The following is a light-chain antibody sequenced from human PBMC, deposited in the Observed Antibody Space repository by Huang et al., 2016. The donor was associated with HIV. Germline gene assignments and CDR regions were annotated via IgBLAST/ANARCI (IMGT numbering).Light chain of an antibody. Sequence: DIQMTQSPSSLSASVGDRVTITCRASQTISNYLNWYQQKPGKAPKLRIYAASDLQSGVPSRFSCRGSGTDFTLTISSLQPEDSATYYCQQSSISPWTFGQGTRVEIK. CDR3: QQSSISPWT. CDR1: QTISNY. V-gene: IGKV1-39*01. CDR2: AAS. J-gene: IGKJ1*01.